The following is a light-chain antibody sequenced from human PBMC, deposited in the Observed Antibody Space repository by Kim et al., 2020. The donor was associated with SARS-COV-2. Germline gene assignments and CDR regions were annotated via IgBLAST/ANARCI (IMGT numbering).Light chain of an antibody. CDR1: QSVLYSSNNENY. Sequence: DIVMTQSPDSLAVSLGERATINCKSSQSVLYSSNNENYLAWYQQKPGQPPKLLIYWASTRESGVPDRFSGSGSGTDFTLTISSLQAEDVAVYYCQQYYSVPWTFGQGTKVDIK. CDR3: QQYYSVPWT. CDR2: WAS. V-gene: IGKV4-1*01. J-gene: IGKJ1*01.